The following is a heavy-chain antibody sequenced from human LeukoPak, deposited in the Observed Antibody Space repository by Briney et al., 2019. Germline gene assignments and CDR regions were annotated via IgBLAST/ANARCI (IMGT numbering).Heavy chain of an antibody. CDR3: ARDPIGGRPDYLDY. Sequence: HGGSLRLSCTASGFSFGTYAMHWVRQARGKGFGWVAVISSDASIRIYPDSMRGRFTISRDNSKNTLYLDMNNLRGEDTALYFCARDPIGGRPDYLDYWGQGTLVTVS. V-gene: IGHV3-30*01. CDR2: ISSDASIR. CDR1: GFSFGTYA. J-gene: IGHJ4*02. D-gene: IGHD3-10*01.